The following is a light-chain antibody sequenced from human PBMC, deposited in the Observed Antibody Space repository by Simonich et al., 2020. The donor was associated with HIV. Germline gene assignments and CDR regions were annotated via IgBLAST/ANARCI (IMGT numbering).Light chain of an antibody. V-gene: IGKV4-1*01. CDR1: QSILYSSNNKNY. CDR3: QQYYSIPPT. J-gene: IGKJ1*01. CDR2: WAS. Sequence: DVVMTQSPDSLAVSLGERATINCKSSQSILYSSNNKNYLAWYQQKPRHPPKLLIYWASTRESGVPDRFSGSGPGTDFTLTISSLQAEDVAVYYCQQYYSIPPTFGQGTKVEIK.